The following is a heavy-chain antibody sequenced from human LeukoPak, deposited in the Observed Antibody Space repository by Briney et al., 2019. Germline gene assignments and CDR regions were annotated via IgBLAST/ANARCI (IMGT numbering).Heavy chain of an antibody. V-gene: IGHV4-34*01. CDR1: GGSFSGYY. J-gene: IGHJ5*02. Sequence: PSETLSLTCAVYGGSFSGYYWSWIRQPPGKGLERIGEINHSGSTNYNPSLKSRVTISVDTSKNQFSLKLSSVTAADAAVYYCARGRAVPAALPMGWFDPWGQGTLVTVSS. D-gene: IGHD2-2*01. CDR2: INHSGST. CDR3: ARGRAVPAALPMGWFDP.